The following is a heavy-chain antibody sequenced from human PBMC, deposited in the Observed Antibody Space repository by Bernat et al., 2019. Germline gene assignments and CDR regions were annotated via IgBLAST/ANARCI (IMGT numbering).Heavy chain of an antibody. D-gene: IGHD3-3*01. CDR1: GGSISSCSYY. Sequence: QLQLQESGPGLVKPSETLSLTCTVSGGSISSCSYYWGWIRQPPGKGLEWIGSIYYSGSTYYNPSLKSRVTISVDTSKNQFSLKLSSVTAADTAVYYCARLVVYYDFWSGYSPDYYYYMDVWGKGTTVTVSS. CDR3: ARLVVYYDFWSGYSPDYYYYMDV. CDR2: IYYSGST. V-gene: IGHV4-39*01. J-gene: IGHJ6*03.